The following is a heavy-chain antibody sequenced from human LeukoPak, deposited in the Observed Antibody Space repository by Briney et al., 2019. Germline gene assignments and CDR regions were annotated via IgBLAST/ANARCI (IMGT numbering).Heavy chain of an antibody. Sequence: GGSLRLSCAASGFTFSNYNMAWVRQAPGKGLEWVSAIGGSDGGTHYADSVRGRFTISRDNSKNTMYLQMNSLRAEDTAVYYCARGFNRGFDPWGQGTLVTVSS. CDR3: ARGFNRGFDP. V-gene: IGHV3-23*01. D-gene: IGHD1-14*01. CDR1: GFTFSNYN. CDR2: IGGSDGGT. J-gene: IGHJ5*02.